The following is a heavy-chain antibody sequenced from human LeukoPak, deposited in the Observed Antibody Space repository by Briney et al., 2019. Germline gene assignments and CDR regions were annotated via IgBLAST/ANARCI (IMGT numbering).Heavy chain of an antibody. J-gene: IGHJ6*03. D-gene: IGHD2-2*02. V-gene: IGHV4-59*12. CDR2: IYYSGST. CDR3: ARDEAVVPAAIGPNYYMDV. Sequence: SETLSLTCTVSGGSISSYYWSWIRQPPGKGLEWIGYIYYSGSTNYNPSLKSRVTISVDTSKNQFSLKLSSVTAADTAVYYCARDEAVVPAAIGPNYYMDVWGKGTTVTVSS. CDR1: GGSISSYY.